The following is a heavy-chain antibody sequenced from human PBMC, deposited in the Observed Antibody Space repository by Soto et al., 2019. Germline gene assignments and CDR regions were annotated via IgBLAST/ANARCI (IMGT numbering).Heavy chain of an antibody. Sequence: PGGSLRLSCAASGLTFSSYGMHWVRQAPGKGLEWVAVISYDGSNKYYADSVKGRFTISRDNSKNTLYLQMNSLRAEDTAVYYCAKENDRYTTGRLNFDYWGQGTLVTVSS. CDR1: GLTFSSYG. V-gene: IGHV3-30*18. D-gene: IGHD1-1*01. J-gene: IGHJ4*02. CDR3: AKENDRYTTGRLNFDY. CDR2: ISYDGSNK.